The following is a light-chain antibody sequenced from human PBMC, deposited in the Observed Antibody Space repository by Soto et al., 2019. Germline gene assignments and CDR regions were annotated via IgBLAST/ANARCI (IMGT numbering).Light chain of an antibody. CDR2: GAS. Sequence: VFTLSPCTLSVSPGERASLSCRASQSVSSSYLAWYQQKPGQAPRLLIYGASSRATGIPDRFSGSGSGTDFTLTISRLEPEDFAVYYCQQYGSSLLLTFGGGTK. V-gene: IGKV3-20*01. J-gene: IGKJ4*01. CDR3: QQYGSSLLLT. CDR1: QSVSSSY.